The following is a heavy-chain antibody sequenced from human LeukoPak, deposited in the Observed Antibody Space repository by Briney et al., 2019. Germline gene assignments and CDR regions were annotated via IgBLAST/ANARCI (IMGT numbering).Heavy chain of an antibody. J-gene: IGHJ4*02. Sequence: GGSLRLSCAASGFTFSSYWMSWVRQAPGKGLEWVANIKQDGSGKYYVDSVKGRFAISRDNTKNSLYLQMNSLRAEDTAVYYCARDDTVTTRVGFIDWGQGTLVTVSS. CDR1: GFTFSSYW. D-gene: IGHD4-17*01. CDR3: ARDDTVTTRVGFID. V-gene: IGHV3-7*01. CDR2: IKQDGSGK.